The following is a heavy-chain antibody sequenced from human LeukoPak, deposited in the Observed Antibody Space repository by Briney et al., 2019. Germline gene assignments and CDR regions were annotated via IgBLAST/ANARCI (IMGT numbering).Heavy chain of an antibody. Sequence: SETLSLTCTVSGGSMSSYYWSWIRQPPGKGLEWIGYIYYSGSTNYNPSLKSRVTVSVDTSKNRFSLRLSSVTAADTAVYYCARVSPTSYDFWSGYYGGHFDYWGQGTLVTVSS. V-gene: IGHV4-59*12. J-gene: IGHJ4*02. CDR2: IYYSGST. CDR3: ARVSPTSYDFWSGYYGGHFDY. D-gene: IGHD3-3*01. CDR1: GGSMSSYY.